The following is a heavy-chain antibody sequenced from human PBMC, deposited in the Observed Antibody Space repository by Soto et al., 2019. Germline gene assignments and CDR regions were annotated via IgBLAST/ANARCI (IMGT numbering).Heavy chain of an antibody. CDR2: ISYDGSNK. V-gene: IGHV3-30*18. CDR3: AKDVLRYFDWLLTGYFDY. Sequence: ESGGGVVQPGRSLRLSCAASGFTFSSYGMHWVRQAPGKGLEWVAVISYDGSNKYYADSVKGRFTISRDNSKNTLYLQMNSLRAEDTAVYYCAKDVLRYFDWLLTGYFDYWGQGTLVTVSS. J-gene: IGHJ4*02. D-gene: IGHD3-9*01. CDR1: GFTFSSYG.